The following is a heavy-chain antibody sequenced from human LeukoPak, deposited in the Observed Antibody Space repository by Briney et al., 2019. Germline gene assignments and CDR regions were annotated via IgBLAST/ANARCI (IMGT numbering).Heavy chain of an antibody. CDR2: IGPHSTFT. Sequence: ASMKVSCKSSGFTFTDHYIHWVRQGPGQGLEWMGYIGPHSTFTSSPQEFQGRVTMTRDASMSTAYMELTRLTSDDTAVYYCVREGEGPLSKDFDYWGQGTLVAVSS. CDR3: VREGEGPLSKDFDY. V-gene: IGHV1-2*02. J-gene: IGHJ4*02. CDR1: GFTFTDHY. D-gene: IGHD2/OR15-2a*01.